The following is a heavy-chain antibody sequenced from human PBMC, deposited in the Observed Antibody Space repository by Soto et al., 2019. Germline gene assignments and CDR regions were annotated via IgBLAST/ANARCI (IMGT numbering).Heavy chain of an antibody. CDR1: GGSVSSRSHF. CDR3: ARYDADSGYNKIDP. V-gene: IGHV4-61*01. D-gene: IGHD5-12*01. Sequence: QVQLQESGPGLVKPSETLSVTCTVSGGSVSSRSHFWSWIRQPPGGGLQWIGYIFYSGSTNYNPSLMSRATLSVYTSTNQSSRRLTSVTAADTAVYYCARYDADSGYNKIDPWGQGSLVTVSS. J-gene: IGHJ5*02. CDR2: IFYSGST.